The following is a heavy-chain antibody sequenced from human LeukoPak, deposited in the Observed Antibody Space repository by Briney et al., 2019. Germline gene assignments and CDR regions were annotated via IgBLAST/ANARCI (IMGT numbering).Heavy chain of an antibody. CDR1: GGSISGYY. D-gene: IGHD3-3*01. V-gene: IGHV4-59*01. J-gene: IGHJ6*03. Sequence: SETLSLTCSVSGGSISGYYWSWIRQPPGKGLEWIGYIHYSGSTNYNPSLKSRVTISVDTSKNQFSLKLSSVTAADTAVYYCASGDFRVGYYYMDVWGKGTTVTISS. CDR3: ASGDFRVGYYYMDV. CDR2: IHYSGST.